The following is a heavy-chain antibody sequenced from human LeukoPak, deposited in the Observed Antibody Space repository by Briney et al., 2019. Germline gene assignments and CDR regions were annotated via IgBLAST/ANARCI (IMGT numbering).Heavy chain of an antibody. CDR2: INPNSGGT. CDR1: GYTFTGYY. D-gene: IGHD3-10*01. J-gene: IGHJ4*02. CDR3: ATATYYYGSGSYTLGE. Sequence: ASVKVSCKSSGYTFTGYYMHWVRQAPGQGLEWMGWINPNSGGTNYAQKFQGRVTMTRDTSISTAYMELSSLRSDDTAVYYCATATYYYGSGSYTLGEWGQGTLVTVSS. V-gene: IGHV1-2*02.